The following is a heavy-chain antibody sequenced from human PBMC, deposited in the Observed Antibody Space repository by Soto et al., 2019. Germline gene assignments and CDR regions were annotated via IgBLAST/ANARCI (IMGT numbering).Heavy chain of an antibody. CDR3: ARGPRIVVVPAASRAYFDY. CDR1: GFTFSSYA. CDR2: ISYDGSNK. J-gene: IGHJ4*02. D-gene: IGHD2-2*01. Sequence: QVQLVESGGGVVQPGRSLRLSCAASGFTFSSYAMHWVRQAPGKGLEWVAVISYDGSNKYYADSVKGRFTISRENSKNTWYLQMNRLRAEYKAVYYCARGPRIVVVPAASRAYFDYWGQGTLVAVSS. V-gene: IGHV3-30-3*01.